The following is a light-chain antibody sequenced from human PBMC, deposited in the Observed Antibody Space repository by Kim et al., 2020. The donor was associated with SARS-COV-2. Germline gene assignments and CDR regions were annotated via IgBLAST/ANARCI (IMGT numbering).Light chain of an antibody. Sequence: PGESPTLSCRASLNVGISLAWYHQTPGQATRLLVYDAAIRAAGIPDRFSGSGSGTDFTLTIGSLAPEDFAIYYCQQRGSWPPALTFGRGTKVDIK. CDR2: DAA. J-gene: IGKJ4*01. CDR3: QQRGSWPPALT. V-gene: IGKV3-11*01. CDR1: LNVGIS.